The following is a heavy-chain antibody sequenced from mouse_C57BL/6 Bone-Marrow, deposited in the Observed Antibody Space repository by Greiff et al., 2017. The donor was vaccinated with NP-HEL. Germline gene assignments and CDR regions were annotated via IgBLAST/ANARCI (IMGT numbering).Heavy chain of an antibody. CDR2: ISSGGSYT. V-gene: IGHV5-6*01. CDR3: ARQYFDV. J-gene: IGHJ1*03. CDR1: GFTFSSYG. Sequence: EVKLVESGGDLVKPGGSLKLSCAASGFTFSSYGMSWVRQTPDKRLEWVATISSGGSYTYYPDRVQGRFTITRDTAKNTLYLQMSSLKSEDTAMYYCARQYFDVWGTGTTVTVSA.